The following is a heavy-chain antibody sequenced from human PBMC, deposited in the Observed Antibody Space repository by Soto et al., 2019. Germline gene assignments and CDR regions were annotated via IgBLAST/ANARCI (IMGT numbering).Heavy chain of an antibody. D-gene: IGHD3-9*01. CDR2: INPTGST. J-gene: IGHJ4*02. CDR1: GYTFTGYY. Sequence: ASVKVSCKASGYTFTGYYMHWVRQAPGEGLEWMGIINPTGSTSYAQKFQGRVTMTRDTSTSTVYMELSSLRSEDTAVYYCARVVIMTGNSPVIDYWGQGTLVTVS. CDR3: ARVVIMTGNSPVIDY. V-gene: IGHV1-46*03.